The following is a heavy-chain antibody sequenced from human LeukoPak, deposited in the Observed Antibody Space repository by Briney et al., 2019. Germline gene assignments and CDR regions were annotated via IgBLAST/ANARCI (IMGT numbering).Heavy chain of an antibody. CDR3: ARLDTAMAPLDY. CDR2: IYYSGST. J-gene: IGHJ4*02. Sequence: NPSETLSLTCTVSGGSISSSSYYLGWIRQPPGKGLEWIGSIYYSGSTYYNPSLKSRVTVSVDTSKNQFSLKLSSVTAADTAVYYCARLDTAMAPLDYWGQGTLVTVSS. D-gene: IGHD5-18*01. V-gene: IGHV4-39*01. CDR1: GGSISSSSYY.